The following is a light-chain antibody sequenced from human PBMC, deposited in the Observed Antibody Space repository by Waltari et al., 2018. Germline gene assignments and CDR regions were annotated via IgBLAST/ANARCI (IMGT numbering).Light chain of an antibody. CDR2: VDIDGSH. J-gene: IGLJ2*01. CDR3: QTWGTGIVV. V-gene: IGLV4-69*01. Sequence: QLELTQSPSASASLGASVKLHCTLSSGHGSYAIAWHQQQPGRGPRYLMNVDIDGSHTKGDGIPDRFSGSSSGAERSLTISSLQSEDEADYYCQTWGTGIVVFGGGTKLTVL. CDR1: SGHGSYA.